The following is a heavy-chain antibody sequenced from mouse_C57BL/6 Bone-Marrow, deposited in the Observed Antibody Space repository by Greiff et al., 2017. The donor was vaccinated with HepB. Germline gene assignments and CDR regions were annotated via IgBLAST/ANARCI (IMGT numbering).Heavy chain of an antibody. CDR2: IDPENGDT. Sequence: EVKLQESGAELVRPGASVKLSCTASGFNIKDDYMHWVKQRPEQGLEWIGWIDPENGDTEYASKFQGKATITADTSSNTAYLQLSSLTSEDTAVYYCTTSGYDYGPYYFDYWGQGTTLTVSS. V-gene: IGHV14-4*01. CDR1: GFNIKDDY. J-gene: IGHJ2*01. D-gene: IGHD2-4*01. CDR3: TTSGYDYGPYYFDY.